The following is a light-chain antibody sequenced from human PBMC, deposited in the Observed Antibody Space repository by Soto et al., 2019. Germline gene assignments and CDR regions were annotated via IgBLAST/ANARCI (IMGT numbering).Light chain of an antibody. CDR3: QQANSFPLT. J-gene: IGKJ4*01. V-gene: IGKV1-12*01. CDR1: QAINSW. Sequence: DIQMTQSPSSVYASVGDKVTITCRASQAINSWLAWYQQKPGKAPKLLVYAASSLQSGVPSRFSGSGSGTDFTLTITSLQPEDFVTYYCQQANSFPLTFGGGTKVEIK. CDR2: AAS.